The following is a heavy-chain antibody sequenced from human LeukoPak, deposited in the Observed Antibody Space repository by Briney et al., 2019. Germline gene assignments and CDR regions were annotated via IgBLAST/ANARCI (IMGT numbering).Heavy chain of an antibody. J-gene: IGHJ4*02. V-gene: IGHV4-31*03. CDR2: IYYSGST. D-gene: IGHD1-1*01. Sequence: PSETLSLTCTVSGGSIRSDGYYWSWLRQHPGKGLEWIGYIYYSGSTYYNPSLQSRFTMSVDTSKNQFSLKLSSGTAADTAIYYCARSSLNDAYYFDYWGQGTLVTVSS. CDR3: ARSSLNDAYYFDY. CDR1: GGSIRSDGYY.